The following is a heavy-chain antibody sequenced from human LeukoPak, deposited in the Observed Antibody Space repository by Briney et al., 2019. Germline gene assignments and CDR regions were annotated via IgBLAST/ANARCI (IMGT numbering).Heavy chain of an antibody. CDR2: IKQDGSEK. CDR1: GFTFSSYS. CDR3: AREPPSVFDWSYHDAFDI. J-gene: IGHJ3*02. V-gene: IGHV3-7*01. D-gene: IGHD3-9*01. Sequence: GGSLRLSCAASGFTFSSYSMNWVRQAPGKGLEWVANIKQDGSEKYYVDSVKGRFTISRDNAKNSLYLQMNSLRAEDTAVYYCAREPPSVFDWSYHDAFDIWGQGTMVTVSS.